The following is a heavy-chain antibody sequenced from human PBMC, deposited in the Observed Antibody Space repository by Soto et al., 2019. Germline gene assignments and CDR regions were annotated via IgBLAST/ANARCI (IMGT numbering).Heavy chain of an antibody. J-gene: IGHJ4*02. CDR3: AKGPSSIAARPDYFDS. V-gene: IGHV3-23*01. CDR1: GFTFSSYA. Sequence: EVQLLESGGGLVQPGGSLRLSCAASGFTFSSYAMSWVRQAPGKGLEWVSALSGSGGSTYYEDSVKGRFTISRDNSKNTLYLQMNSLRAEDTAVYYCAKGPSSIAARPDYFDSWGQGTLVTVSS. CDR2: LSGSGGST. D-gene: IGHD6-6*01.